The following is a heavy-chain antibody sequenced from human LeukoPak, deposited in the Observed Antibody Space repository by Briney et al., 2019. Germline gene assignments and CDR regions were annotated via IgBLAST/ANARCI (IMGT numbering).Heavy chain of an antibody. CDR2: IRYDGTTK. J-gene: IGHJ4*02. V-gene: IGHV3-30*02. D-gene: IGHD6-13*01. Sequence: PGGSLRLSCAASGFTFSSYGMHWVRQAPGKGLEWLAFIRYDGTTKYYTDSVKGRFTISRDQANNTLYLQMNTLRDEDTAVYYCARGPRYSFYWGQGTLVSVSS. CDR1: GFTFSSYG. CDR3: ARGPRYSFY.